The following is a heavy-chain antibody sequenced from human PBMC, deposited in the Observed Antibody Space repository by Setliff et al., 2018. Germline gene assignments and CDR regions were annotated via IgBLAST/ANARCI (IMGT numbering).Heavy chain of an antibody. V-gene: IGHV1-18*01. CDR3: ARRSGDRGMTTGWPDDFDY. Sequence: VSCKASGYIFTRYRITWVRQSPGQGLEWMGWISTRNDTGYAQKFKGRVTLTTDTSTNTAYMELRSLRSDDTAVYYCARRSGDRGMTTGWPDDFDYWGQGTQVTVSS. CDR2: ISTRNDT. J-gene: IGHJ4*02. D-gene: IGHD4-17*01. CDR1: GYIFTRYR.